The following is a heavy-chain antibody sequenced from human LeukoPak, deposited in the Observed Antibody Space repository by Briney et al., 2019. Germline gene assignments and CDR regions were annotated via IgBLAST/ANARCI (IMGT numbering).Heavy chain of an antibody. J-gene: IGHJ4*02. D-gene: IGHD4-17*01. CDR1: GGTFSSYT. CDR3: ARDPIPYGDYGEY. CDR2: IIPILGIA. V-gene: IGHV1-69*04. Sequence: SVKVSCKASGGTFSSYTISWVRQAPGQGLEWMGRIIPILGIANYAQKFQGRVTITADKSTSTAYMELSSLRSEDTAVYYCARDPIPYGDYGEYWGQGTQVTVSS.